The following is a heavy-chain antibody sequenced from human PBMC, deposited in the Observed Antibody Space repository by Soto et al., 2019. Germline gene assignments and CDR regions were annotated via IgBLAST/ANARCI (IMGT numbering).Heavy chain of an antibody. J-gene: IGHJ4*02. CDR2: ITPSSGDV. CDR3: ASGGAGSGPFTWELPDH. Sequence: QMQLVQSGAEVKKTGSTVTVSCKASGNTFTYRYLHWVRQAPGQALEWLGWITPSSGDVHYAQKFQERATITRDRSINTAYMRMSSLRSEDTAMYYCASGGAGSGPFTWELPDHWGQGTLVTVSS. D-gene: IGHD1-26*01. V-gene: IGHV1-45*02. CDR1: GNTFTYRY.